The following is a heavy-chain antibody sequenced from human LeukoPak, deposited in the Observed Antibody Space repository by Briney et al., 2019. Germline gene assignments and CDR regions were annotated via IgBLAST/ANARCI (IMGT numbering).Heavy chain of an antibody. Sequence: ASETLSLTCTVSGGSISSGGYYWSWIRQPPGKGLEWIGYIYHSGSTYYNPSLKSRVTISVDRSKNQFSLKLSSVTAADTAVYYCARGQWFRAFWSRGTPVTVSS. CDR3: ARGQWFRAF. CDR2: IYHSGST. J-gene: IGHJ4*02. CDR1: GGSISSGGYY. V-gene: IGHV4-30-2*01. D-gene: IGHD3-10*01.